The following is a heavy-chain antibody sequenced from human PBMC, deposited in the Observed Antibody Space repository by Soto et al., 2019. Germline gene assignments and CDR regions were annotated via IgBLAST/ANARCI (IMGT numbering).Heavy chain of an antibody. V-gene: IGHV4-39*01. CDR1: GASLSSISYY. Sequence: SETLSLTCTVSGASLSSISYYWGWIRQPPGKGLEWVGSIFFTGNIYYNPSLKSRVTISVDTSRNQFSLMVNSVAAADTAVYYCASRKRNGGSWYNPGFDSWGQGALVTVSS. J-gene: IGHJ4*02. CDR2: IFFTGNI. CDR3: ASRKRNGGSWYNPGFDS. D-gene: IGHD2-15*01.